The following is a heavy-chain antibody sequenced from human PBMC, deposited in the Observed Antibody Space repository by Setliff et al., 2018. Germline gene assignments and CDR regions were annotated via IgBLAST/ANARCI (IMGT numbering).Heavy chain of an antibody. CDR3: ARFCSSTSCPGAFDI. V-gene: IGHV5-51*01. CDR1: GYSFTFYW. Sequence: GESLKISCKGSGYSFTFYWIGWVRQMPGKGLEWMGIIYPGDSDTRYSPSFQGQVTISADKSISTAYLQWSSLKASDTAMLYCARFCSSTSCPGAFDIWGQGTMVTVSS. D-gene: IGHD2-2*01. J-gene: IGHJ3*02. CDR2: IYPGDSDT.